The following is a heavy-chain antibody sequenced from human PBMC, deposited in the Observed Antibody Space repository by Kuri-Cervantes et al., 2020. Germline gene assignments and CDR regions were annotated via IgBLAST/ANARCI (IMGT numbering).Heavy chain of an antibody. V-gene: IGHV4-34*01. D-gene: IGHD5-18*01. J-gene: IGHJ4*02. CDR2: INHSGST. CDR1: GGSFSGYY. CDR3: ARGMMDRGYSYGYFDY. Sequence: SETLSLTCAVYGGSFSGYYWSWIRQPPGKGLEWIGEINHSGSTYYNPSLKSRVTISVDRSKNQFSLKLSSVTAADTAVYYCARGMMDRGYSYGYFDYWGQGTLVTVSS.